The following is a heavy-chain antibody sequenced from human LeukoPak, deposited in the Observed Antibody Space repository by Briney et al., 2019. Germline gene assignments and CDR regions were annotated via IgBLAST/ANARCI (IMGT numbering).Heavy chain of an antibody. CDR2: IKHSGST. V-gene: IGHV4-34*01. D-gene: IGHD3-10*01. J-gene: IGHJ5*02. CDR3: AKSLYGSGSYYNWFDP. CDR1: GGSFSGYY. Sequence: SETLSLTCAVYGGSFSGYYWGWIRQPTGKGLEWIGEIKHSGSTNYNPSLKSRVTISLDTSKNQFSLKLSSVTAADTAVYYCAKSLYGSGSYYNWFDPWGQGTLVTVSS.